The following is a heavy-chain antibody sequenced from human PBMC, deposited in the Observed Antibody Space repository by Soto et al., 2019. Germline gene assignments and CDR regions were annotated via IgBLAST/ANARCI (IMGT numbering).Heavy chain of an antibody. V-gene: IGHV3-9*01. J-gene: IGHJ5*02. CDR1: GFTFDDYA. CDR3: AKDGYCSSTSCYGWFDP. D-gene: IGHD2-2*01. Sequence: VQLVESGGGLVQPGRSLRLSCAASGFTFDDYAMHWVRQAPGKGLEWVSGISWNSGSIGYADSVKGRFTISRDNAKNSLYLQMNSLRAEDTALYYCAKDGYCSSTSCYGWFDPWGQGTLVTVSS. CDR2: ISWNSGSI.